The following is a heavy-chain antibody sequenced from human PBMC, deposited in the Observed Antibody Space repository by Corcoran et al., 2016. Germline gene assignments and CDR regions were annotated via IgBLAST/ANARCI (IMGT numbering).Heavy chain of an antibody. D-gene: IGHD6-6*01. Sequence: EVQLVESGGGLVQPGGSLRLSCAASGFTFSSYSMNWVRQAPGKGLEWVSYISSSSSTIYYADSVKGRFTISRDNAKNSLYLQMNSLRDEDTAVYYGARGQLVFHYYYGMDVWGQGTTVTVSS. V-gene: IGHV3-48*02. CDR1: GFTFSSYS. CDR2: ISSSSSTI. CDR3: ARGQLVFHYYYGMDV. J-gene: IGHJ6*02.